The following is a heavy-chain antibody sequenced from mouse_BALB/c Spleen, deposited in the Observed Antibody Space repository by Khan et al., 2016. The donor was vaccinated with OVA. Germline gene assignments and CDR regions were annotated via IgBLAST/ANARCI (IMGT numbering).Heavy chain of an antibody. CDR2: MIYTGYT. J-gene: IGHJ3*01. D-gene: IGHD2-14*01. CDR1: GDSITSGY. Sequence: EVQLQESGPSLVKPSQTLSLTCSVTGDSITSGYWSWIRKFPGNKLEYMGYMIYTGYTDYNPSLKSRIAINRHTSQTQYYLQLNSVTAEDTATYYCARSTYRYAFAYWGQGTLVTVSA. CDR3: ARSTYRYAFAY. V-gene: IGHV3-8*02.